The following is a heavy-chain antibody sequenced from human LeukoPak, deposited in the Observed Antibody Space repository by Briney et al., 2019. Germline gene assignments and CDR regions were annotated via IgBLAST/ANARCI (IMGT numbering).Heavy chain of an antibody. D-gene: IGHD7-27*01. CDR3: ARDSTNWGLYFDY. V-gene: IGHV3-21*01. CDR2: ISSSSTYI. Sequence: GGSLRLSCAASGFTFSSYSMNWVRQAPGKGLEWVSSISSSSTYIYYADSMKGRFTISRDDSKNTVYLQMNSLRAGDTAIYYCARDSTNWGLYFDYWGQGALVTVSS. CDR1: GFTFSSYS. J-gene: IGHJ4*02.